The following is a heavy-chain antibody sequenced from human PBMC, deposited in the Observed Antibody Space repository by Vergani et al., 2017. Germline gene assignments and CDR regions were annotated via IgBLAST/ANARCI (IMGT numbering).Heavy chain of an antibody. CDR1: GFTFSSYA. Sequence: QVQLVESGGGVVQPGRSLRLSCAASGFTFSSYAMHWVRQAPGKGLEWVAVISYDGSNKYYADSVKGRFTISRDNSKNTLYLQMNSLRAEDTAVYYCAKGQGATTFYWGQGTLVTVSS. CDR3: AKGQGATTFY. CDR2: ISYDGSNK. D-gene: IGHD1-26*01. V-gene: IGHV3-30-3*01. J-gene: IGHJ4*02.